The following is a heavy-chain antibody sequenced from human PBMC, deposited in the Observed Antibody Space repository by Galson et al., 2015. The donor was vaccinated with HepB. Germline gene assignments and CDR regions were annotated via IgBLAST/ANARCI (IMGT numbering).Heavy chain of an antibody. J-gene: IGHJ6*02. V-gene: IGHV1-3*01. CDR1: GYTFTNYA. CDR3: ARAPRITIFGVVNRYGMDV. CDR2: INAGNGNT. Sequence: SVKVSCKASGYTFTNYAMHWVCQAPRQRLEWMGWINAGNGNTKYSKKFQGRVTISTDTSASTAYMELSSLRSEDTAVYYCARAPRITIFGVVNRYGMDVWGQGTTVTVSS. D-gene: IGHD3-3*01.